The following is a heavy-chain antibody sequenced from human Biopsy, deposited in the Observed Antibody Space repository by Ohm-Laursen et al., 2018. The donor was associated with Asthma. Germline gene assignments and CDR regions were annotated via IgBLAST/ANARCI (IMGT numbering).Heavy chain of an antibody. CDR2: ISSSGTTI. D-gene: IGHD6-19*01. J-gene: IGHJ4*02. Sequence: SLRLSCTASGFPFSDYYMSWIRQAPGKGLEWVSYISSSGTTIFNADSVKGRFTISRDNAKNTLHLQMHSLRVEDTAVYYCARGDSSGWSHYYFDYWGQGTLVTVSS. CDR1: GFPFSDYY. V-gene: IGHV3-11*01. CDR3: ARGDSSGWSHYYFDY.